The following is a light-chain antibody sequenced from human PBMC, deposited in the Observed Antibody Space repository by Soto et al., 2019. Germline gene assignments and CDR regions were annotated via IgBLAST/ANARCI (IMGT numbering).Light chain of an antibody. CDR3: QQRSNWPYT. CDR1: QSVTNF. Sequence: EIVLTQSPTTLSLSPGERATLSCRASQSVTNFLAWYQQKPNQAPRLLIYDASNRATGIPARFSGSGSGTDFTLSISSLEPEDFAVYYCQQRSNWPYTFVQGTRLEIK. V-gene: IGKV3-11*01. J-gene: IGKJ2*01. CDR2: DAS.